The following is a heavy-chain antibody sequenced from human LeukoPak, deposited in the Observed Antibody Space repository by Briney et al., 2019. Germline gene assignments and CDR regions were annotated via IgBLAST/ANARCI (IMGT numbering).Heavy chain of an antibody. CDR1: GGSISTGGYY. D-gene: IGHD3-22*01. CDR3: ARFHTSGYYRHFDF. CDR2: IYYSGST. J-gene: IGHJ4*02. Sequence: SETLSLTCTVSGGSISTGGYYWSWIRQHPGKGLEWIAYIYYSGSTYYNPSLKSRVTISVDTSKNQSSLKLSSVTAADTAVYYCARFHTSGYYRHFDFWDQGTLVTVSS. V-gene: IGHV4-31*03.